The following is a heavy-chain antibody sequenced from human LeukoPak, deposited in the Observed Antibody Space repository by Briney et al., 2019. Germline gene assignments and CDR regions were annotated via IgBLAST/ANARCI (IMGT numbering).Heavy chain of an antibody. CDR2: INPNSGGT. Sequence: ASVKVSCKASGYTFTGYYMHWVRQAPGQGLEWMGWINPNSGGTNYAQKFQGRVTMTRDTSISTAYMELSRLRSDDTAVYYCARDLFPSSGWYSLLYYWGQGTLVTVSS. J-gene: IGHJ4*02. D-gene: IGHD6-19*01. V-gene: IGHV1-2*02. CDR1: GYTFTGYY. CDR3: ARDLFPSSGWYSLLYY.